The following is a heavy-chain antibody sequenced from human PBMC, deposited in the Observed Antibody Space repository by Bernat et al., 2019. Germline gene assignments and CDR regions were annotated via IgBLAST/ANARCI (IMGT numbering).Heavy chain of an antibody. Sequence: QVQLVQSGAEVKKPGSSVKVSCKASGHTFTSYSISWVRQAPGQGLEWMGRFIPILALTNYAQKFQCRVTITADTYKSTVYMELSSLRSEDTAVYYCARTSEVTVPAALYYFDYWGQGTLVTVSS. J-gene: IGHJ4*02. CDR1: GHTFTSYS. CDR3: ARTSEVTVPAALYYFDY. CDR2: FIPILALT. V-gene: IGHV1-69*02. D-gene: IGHD2-2*01.